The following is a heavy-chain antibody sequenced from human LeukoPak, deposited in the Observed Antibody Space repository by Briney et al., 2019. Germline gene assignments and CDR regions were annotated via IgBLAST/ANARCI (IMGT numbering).Heavy chain of an antibody. D-gene: IGHD2-21*01. J-gene: IGHJ6*03. CDR3: ARVYCGGDCYNYYYYYMDV. Sequence: SVKVSCKASGGTFSSNAISWVRQAPGQGLEWMGGIIPIFGTTNNAQKLQDRVTITADESTSTAYMELSSLRSEDTAVYYCARVYCGGDCYNYYYYYMDVWGKGTTVTVSS. CDR2: IIPIFGTT. V-gene: IGHV1-69*13. CDR1: GGTFSSNA.